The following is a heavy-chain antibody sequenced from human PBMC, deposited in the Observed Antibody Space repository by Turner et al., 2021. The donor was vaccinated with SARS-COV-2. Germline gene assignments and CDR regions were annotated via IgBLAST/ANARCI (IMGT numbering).Heavy chain of an antibody. V-gene: IGHV4-39*01. CDR2: CYSSANT. CDR1: GGSISSSSYY. D-gene: IGHD6-13*01. J-gene: IGHJ5*02. Sequence: LQLQESGPGLVKHSETLSLTCTVSGGSISSSSYYWGWIRQPPGKGLEWIGSCYSSANTYYNPSSKSLVTISVDTSKNQFSLQLTSVPAAVTAVYFCAIHWAAAASSYFARFDPWVQGTLVTVSS. CDR3: AIHWAAAASSYFARFDP.